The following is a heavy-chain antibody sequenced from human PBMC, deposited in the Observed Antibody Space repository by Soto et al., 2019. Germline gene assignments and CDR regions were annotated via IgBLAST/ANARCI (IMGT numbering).Heavy chain of an antibody. D-gene: IGHD2-15*01. CDR2: VYKSTTT. Sequence: SETLSLTCSVSGDSISTVDYFWAWIRRPPVQALEYIGYVYKSTTTYFNPSFESRVAISLDTSKSQFSLTVTSVTASDTAVYFCARGRYCLTGRCFPNWFDSWGQGTLVTVSS. CDR3: ARGRYCLTGRCFPNWFDS. V-gene: IGHV4-30-4*01. J-gene: IGHJ5*01. CDR1: GDSISTVDYF.